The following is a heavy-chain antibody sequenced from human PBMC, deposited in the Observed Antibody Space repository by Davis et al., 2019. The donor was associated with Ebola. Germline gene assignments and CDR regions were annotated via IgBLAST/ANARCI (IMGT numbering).Heavy chain of an antibody. V-gene: IGHV3-33*08. D-gene: IGHD3-10*01. CDR2: IWYDGSNK. J-gene: IGHJ4*02. CDR3: ARVRGPSFFDY. CDR1: GFTFSSYG. Sequence: GGSLRLSCEASGFTFSSYGMHWVRQAPGKGLEWVAVIWYDGSNKYYADSVKGRFTISRDNSENTLYLQMGSLRAEDMAVYYCARVRGPSFFDYWGQGTLVTVSS.